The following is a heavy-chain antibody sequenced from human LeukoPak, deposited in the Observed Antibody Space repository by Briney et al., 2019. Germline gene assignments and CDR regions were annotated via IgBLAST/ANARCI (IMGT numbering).Heavy chain of an antibody. J-gene: IGHJ4*02. CDR3: ARIPSSDSSGYYLIMADYFDY. V-gene: IGHV4-39*07. Sequence: PSETLSLTCTVSGGSIYSTTFYWGWIRQPPGKGLEWIGEINHSGSTNYNPSLKSRVTISVDTSKNQFSLKLSSVTAADTAVYYCARIPSSDSSGYYLIMADYFDYWSQGTLVTVSS. CDR2: INHSGST. D-gene: IGHD3-22*01. CDR1: GGSIYSTTFY.